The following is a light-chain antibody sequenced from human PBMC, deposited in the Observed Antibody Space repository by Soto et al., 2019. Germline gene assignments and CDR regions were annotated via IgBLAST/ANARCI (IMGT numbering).Light chain of an antibody. CDR3: QTWDSGTVV. CDR2: LNSDGSH. V-gene: IGLV4-69*01. J-gene: IGLJ2*01. Sequence: QSVLTQSPSASASLGASVKLTCTLSSGHSNYAIAWHQQQPEKGPRYLMKLNSDGSHIKGDGIPGRFSGSSSGAERYLTISSLQSEDEADYYCQTWDSGTVVFGGGTKLTVL. CDR1: SGHSNYA.